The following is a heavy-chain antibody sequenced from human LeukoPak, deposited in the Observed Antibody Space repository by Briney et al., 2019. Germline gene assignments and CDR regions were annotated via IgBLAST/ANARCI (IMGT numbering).Heavy chain of an antibody. Sequence: ASVKVSCKASGYTFSDCYIHWIRQAPGQGLEYLGHSAGSNIPQKFKGRVTMTRDTSIDTAYMELSGPTSDDTAVYYCARSRIRLAPRLYYFDVWGLGTTVIVSS. V-gene: IGHV1-2*02. CDR3: ARSRIRLAPRLYYFDV. CDR1: GYTFSDCY. CDR2: SAGS. D-gene: IGHD5-18*01. J-gene: IGHJ6*02.